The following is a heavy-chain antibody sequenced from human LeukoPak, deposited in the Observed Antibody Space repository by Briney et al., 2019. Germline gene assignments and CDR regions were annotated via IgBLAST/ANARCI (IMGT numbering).Heavy chain of an antibody. Sequence: SGTLSLTCAVSGASVSSSNWWMWVRQPPKKGLEWIGEIHHSGSTNYNPSLKSRVTMSVDTSKNQFSLKLTSVTAADTAVYYCARGIGGVSSLFDYWGQGTLVTVSS. D-gene: IGHD3-16*01. V-gene: IGHV4-4*02. J-gene: IGHJ4*02. CDR3: ARGIGGVSSLFDY. CDR2: IHHSGST. CDR1: GASVSSSNW.